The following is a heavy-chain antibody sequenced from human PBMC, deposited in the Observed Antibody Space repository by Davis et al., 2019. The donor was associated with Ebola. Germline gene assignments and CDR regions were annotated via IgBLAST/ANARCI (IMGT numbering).Heavy chain of an antibody. CDR3: ARGTIDTAMVAYGMDV. CDR1: GFTFSYYA. Sequence: GGSLRLSCAASGFTFSYYAMHWVRQAPGKGLEYVSGISRNGDSTYYANSVKGRFTISRDNSKNTLYLQMGRLRADDMAVYYCARGTIDTAMVAYGMDVWGQGTTVTVSS. D-gene: IGHD5-18*01. CDR2: ISRNGDST. V-gene: IGHV3-64*01. J-gene: IGHJ6*02.